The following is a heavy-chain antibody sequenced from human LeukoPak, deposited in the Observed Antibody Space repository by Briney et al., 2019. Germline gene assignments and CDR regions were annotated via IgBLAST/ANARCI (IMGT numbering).Heavy chain of an antibody. J-gene: IGHJ4*02. CDR1: GYTFTIYA. CDR3: ARDGLAVAGTGFEY. D-gene: IGHD6-19*01. Sequence: ASVTVSFTASGYTFTIYAMHWVRQAPGQRLEWMGWINAGNGNTKYSQKFQGRVTITRDTSASTAYMELSSLRSEDTAVYYCARDGLAVAGTGFEYWGQGTLVTVSS. CDR2: INAGNGNT. V-gene: IGHV1-3*01.